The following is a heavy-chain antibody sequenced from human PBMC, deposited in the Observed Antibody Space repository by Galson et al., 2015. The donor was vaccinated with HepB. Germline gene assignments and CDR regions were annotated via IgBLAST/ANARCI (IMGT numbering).Heavy chain of an antibody. CDR1: GGTFSSYA. CDR2: IIPIFGTA. V-gene: IGHV1-69*13. J-gene: IGHJ6*02. Sequence: SVKVSCKASGGTFSSYAISWVRQAPGQGLEWMGGIIPIFGTANYAQKFQGRVTITADESTSTAYMELSSLRSEDTAVYYCARVVSGYSYGVHYYYYGMDVWGQGTTVTVSS. D-gene: IGHD5-18*01. CDR3: ARVVSGYSYGVHYYYYGMDV.